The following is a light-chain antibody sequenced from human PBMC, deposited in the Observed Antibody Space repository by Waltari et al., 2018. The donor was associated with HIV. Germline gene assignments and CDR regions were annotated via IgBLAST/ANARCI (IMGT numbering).Light chain of an antibody. J-gene: IGKJ1*01. Sequence: EIVLMQSPVTLSLSPAERATLSCRASQGASSTYLAWYQQKPGQAPRLLIYDVSSRDSGIPDRFSGSGSGTDFTLTISRLEPEDFAVYYCQQDTSSPWTFGQGTKVEIK. CDR1: QGASSTY. CDR2: DVS. V-gene: IGKV3-20*01. CDR3: QQDTSSPWT.